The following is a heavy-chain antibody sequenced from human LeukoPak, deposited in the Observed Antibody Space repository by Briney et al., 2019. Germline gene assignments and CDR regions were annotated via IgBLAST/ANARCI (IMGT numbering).Heavy chain of an antibody. Sequence: GGSLRLSCAASGFTFSGSAMHWVRQASGKGLEWVGRIRSKANSYATAYAASVKGRFTISRDDSKNTAYLQMNSLKTEDTAVYYCTRLNPPIGYWGQGTLVTVSS. J-gene: IGHJ4*02. V-gene: IGHV3-73*01. CDR3: TRLNPPIGY. CDR1: GFTFSGSA. CDR2: IRSKANSYAT.